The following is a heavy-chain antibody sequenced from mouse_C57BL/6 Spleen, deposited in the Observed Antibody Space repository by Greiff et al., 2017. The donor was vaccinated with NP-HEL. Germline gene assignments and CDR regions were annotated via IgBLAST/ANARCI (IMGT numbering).Heavy chain of an antibody. CDR2: IRSKSNNYAT. D-gene: IGHD1-1*01. Sequence: GGGLVQPKGSLKLSCAASGFSFNTYAMNWVRQAPGKGLDWVARIRSKSNNYATYYADSVKDRFTISRDDSESMLYLQMNNLKTEDTAMYYCVHGSSYFAMDYWGQGTSVTVSS. CDR1: GFSFNTYA. V-gene: IGHV10-1*01. CDR3: VHGSSYFAMDY. J-gene: IGHJ4*01.